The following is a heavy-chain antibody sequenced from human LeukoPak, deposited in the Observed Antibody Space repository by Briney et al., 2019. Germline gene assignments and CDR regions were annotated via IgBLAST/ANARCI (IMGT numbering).Heavy chain of an antibody. J-gene: IGHJ4*02. D-gene: IGHD6-19*01. Sequence: GGSPRLSCAASGFTFSSYAMSWVRQAPGKGLEWVSAISGSGGSTYYADSVKGRFTISRDNSKNTLYLQMNSLRAEDTAVYYCAKDNAAGYSSGWHNYWGQGTLVTVSS. CDR1: GFTFSSYA. CDR3: AKDNAAGYSSGWHNY. CDR2: ISGSGGST. V-gene: IGHV3-23*01.